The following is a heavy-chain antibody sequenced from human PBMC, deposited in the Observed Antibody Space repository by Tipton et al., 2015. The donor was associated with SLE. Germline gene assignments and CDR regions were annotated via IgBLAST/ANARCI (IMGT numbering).Heavy chain of an antibody. V-gene: IGHV4-59*01. CDR3: ARTRRDCSGGSCYPHFGMDV. J-gene: IGHJ6*02. D-gene: IGHD2-15*01. Sequence: TLSLTCTVSGGSISTYYWSWIRQPPGKGLEWVGYWHYSGSTNYTPSLKCRVTISGDTSKNQFSLRLSSVTAADTAVYYCARTRRDCSGGSCYPHFGMDVWGQGTPVTVSS. CDR2: WHYSGST. CDR1: GGSISTYY.